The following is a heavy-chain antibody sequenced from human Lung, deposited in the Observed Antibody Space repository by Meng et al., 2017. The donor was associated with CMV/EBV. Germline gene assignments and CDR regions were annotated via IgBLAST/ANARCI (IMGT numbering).Heavy chain of an antibody. Sequence: GESLKISCAASRFTFSSYAMTWVRQAPGKGLEWVSVISGSGGKTHYADSVKGRFTISRDNSKNTLFLQMNSLRAEDTAVYYCAKVYQWLLLGPFDYWGQGXLVTGSS. V-gene: IGHV3-23*01. J-gene: IGHJ4*02. CDR3: AKVYQWLLLGPFDY. CDR1: RFTFSSYA. CDR2: ISGSGGKT. D-gene: IGHD3-22*01.